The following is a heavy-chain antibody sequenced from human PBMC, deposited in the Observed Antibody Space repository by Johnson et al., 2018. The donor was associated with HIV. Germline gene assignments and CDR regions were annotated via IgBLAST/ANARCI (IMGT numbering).Heavy chain of an antibody. CDR1: VSSNY. CDR3: ARSPEGDAFDI. CDR2: IYSGGST. Sequence: VSSNYMSWVRQAPGKGLEWVSVIYSGGSTYYADSVKGRFTISRDNSKNTLYLQMNSLRAEDTAVYYCARSPEGDAFDIWGQGTMVTVSS. J-gene: IGHJ3*02. V-gene: IGHV3-66*01.